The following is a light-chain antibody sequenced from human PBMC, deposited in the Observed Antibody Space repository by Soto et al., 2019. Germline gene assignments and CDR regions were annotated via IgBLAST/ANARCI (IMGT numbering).Light chain of an antibody. CDR3: QQYNSYPWT. Sequence: IRITLIPFTLSGFVGDRITITCRASQTISSWLAWYQQKPGKAPKLLIYKASTLKSGVPSRFSGSGSGTEFTLTISSLQPDDFATYYCQQYNSYPWTFGQGTKVDIK. J-gene: IGKJ1*01. V-gene: IGKV1-5*03. CDR2: KAS. CDR1: QTISSW.